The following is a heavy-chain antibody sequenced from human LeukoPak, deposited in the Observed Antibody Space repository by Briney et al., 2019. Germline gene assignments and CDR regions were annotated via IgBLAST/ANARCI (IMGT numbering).Heavy chain of an antibody. V-gene: IGHV4-59*01. J-gene: IGHJ3*02. D-gene: IGHD2-21*01. CDR2: IYSSGST. Sequence: SETLSLTCTVSGDSISSYYWSWIRQPPGKGLEWIGYIYSSGSTNYNPSLKSRVTMSVDTSKNQFSLKLSSVTAADTAVYYRARYGGDYSNAFDIWGQGTMVTVSS. CDR3: ARYGGDYSNAFDI. CDR1: GDSISSYY.